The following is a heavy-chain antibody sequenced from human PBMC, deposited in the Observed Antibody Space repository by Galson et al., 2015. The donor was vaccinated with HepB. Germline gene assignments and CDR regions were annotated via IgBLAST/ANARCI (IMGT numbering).Heavy chain of an antibody. D-gene: IGHD1-1*01. CDR2: IYYSGGT. V-gene: IGHV4-59*01. CDR1: GGSISGYY. CDR3: ARDVYWNEGNYYYGMDV. J-gene: IGHJ6*02. Sequence: QVQLQESGPGLVKPSETLSLTCTVSGGSISGYYWSWIRQPPGKGLEWIGYIYYSGGTNYNPSLESRVTISVDTSKNQFSLKLSSVTAADTAVYYCARDVYWNEGNYYYGMDVWGQGTTVTVSS.